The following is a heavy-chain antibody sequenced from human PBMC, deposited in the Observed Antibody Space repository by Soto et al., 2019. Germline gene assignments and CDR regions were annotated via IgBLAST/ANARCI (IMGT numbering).Heavy chain of an antibody. Sequence: GASVKVSCKASGGTFSSYAISWVRQAPGQGLEWVGGIIPIFGTANYAQKFQGRVTITADESTSTAYMELSSLRSEDTAVYYCARKPYSYDSSGYYNWFAPWGRGTLVTVS. CDR2: IIPIFGTA. CDR1: GGTFSSYA. J-gene: IGHJ5*02. D-gene: IGHD3-22*01. CDR3: ARKPYSYDSSGYYNWFAP. V-gene: IGHV1-69*13.